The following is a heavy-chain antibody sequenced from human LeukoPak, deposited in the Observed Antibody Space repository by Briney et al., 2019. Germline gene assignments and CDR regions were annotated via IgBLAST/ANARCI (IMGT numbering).Heavy chain of an antibody. CDR3: VREGTPGRQFFDL. J-gene: IGHJ2*01. Sequence: GGSLRLSCAASGFTFSSCSMNWVRQAPGKGLEWVSVIHSDGTTYYADSVRGRFTISTDNFKNSLFLQMNSMGADDTAVYYCVREGTPGRQFFDLWGRGTLVTVSS. D-gene: IGHD6-19*01. V-gene: IGHV3-53*01. CDR1: GFTFSSCS. CDR2: IHSDGTT.